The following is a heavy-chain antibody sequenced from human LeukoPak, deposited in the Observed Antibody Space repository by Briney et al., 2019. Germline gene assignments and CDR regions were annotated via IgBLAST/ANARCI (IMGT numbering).Heavy chain of an antibody. CDR2: IYPGDSDT. CDR3: ARAPLTMMSLGAFDI. V-gene: IGHV5-51*01. D-gene: IGHD3-22*01. CDR1: GYSFTSYW. Sequence: GESLKISCKGSGYSFTSYWIGWVRQMPGKGLEWMGIIYPGDSDTRYSPSFQGQVTISADKSISTAYLQWSSLKASDTAMYYCARAPLTMMSLGAFDIWGQGTMVTVSS. J-gene: IGHJ3*02.